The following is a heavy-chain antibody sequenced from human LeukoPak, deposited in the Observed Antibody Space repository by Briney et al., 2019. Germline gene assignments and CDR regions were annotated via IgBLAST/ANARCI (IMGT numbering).Heavy chain of an antibody. D-gene: IGHD6-13*01. V-gene: IGHV3-21*01. J-gene: IGHJ4*02. CDR1: GFTFSSYS. CDR3: ARDLYSSSWYRSFCDY. Sequence: GGSLRPSCAASGFTFSSYSMNWVRQAPGKGLEWVSSISSSSSYIYYADSVKGRFTISRDNAKNSLYLQMNSLRAEDTAVYYCARDLYSSSWYRSFCDYWGQGTLVTVSS. CDR2: ISSSSSYI.